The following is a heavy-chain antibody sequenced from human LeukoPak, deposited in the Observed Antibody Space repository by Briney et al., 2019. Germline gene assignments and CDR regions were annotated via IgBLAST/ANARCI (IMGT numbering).Heavy chain of an antibody. D-gene: IGHD3-10*01. CDR2: ISGSGDNT. Sequence: GGSLRLSCAASGFTFSDYAMNWVRQAPGKGLEWASTISGSGDNTYYADSVKGRFTISRDSSNNTLYLQMNSLRAEDTAVYYCAKQSGTYRYFDYWGQGTLVTVSS. V-gene: IGHV3-23*01. CDR3: AKQSGTYRYFDY. CDR1: GFTFSDYA. J-gene: IGHJ4*02.